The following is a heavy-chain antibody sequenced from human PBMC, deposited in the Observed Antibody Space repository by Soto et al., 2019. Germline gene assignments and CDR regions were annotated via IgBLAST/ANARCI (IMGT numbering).Heavy chain of an antibody. CDR1: GGSFSGYY. D-gene: IGHD2-15*01. J-gene: IGHJ5*02. V-gene: IGHV4-34*01. CDR3: AGSGGSPTFAP. Sequence: QVQLQQWGAGLLKPSETLSLTCAVYGGSFSGYYWSWIRQPPGKGLEWIGEINHSGSTNYNPSLTRRVTISVDTSKHQFSLKLSSVTAADTAVYYCAGSGGSPTFAPWGQGTLVTVSS. CDR2: INHSGST.